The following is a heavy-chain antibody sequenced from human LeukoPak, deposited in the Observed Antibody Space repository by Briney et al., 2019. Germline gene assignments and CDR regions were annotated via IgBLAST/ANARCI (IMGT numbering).Heavy chain of an antibody. CDR1: GFTFSGYA. Sequence: PGGSLRLSCAASGFTFSGYAMGWVAQAPGKGLKWASAISGSGGSTYYADSVKGRFTISRDNSKNTLYLQMNSLRAEDTAVYYCAKGVGYYYDSSGYHDAFDIWGQGTMVTVSS. CDR3: AKGVGYYYDSSGYHDAFDI. J-gene: IGHJ3*02. V-gene: IGHV3-23*01. CDR2: ISGSGGST. D-gene: IGHD3-22*01.